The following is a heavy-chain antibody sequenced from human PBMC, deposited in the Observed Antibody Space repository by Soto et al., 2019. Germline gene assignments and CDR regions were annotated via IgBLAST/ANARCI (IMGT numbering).Heavy chain of an antibody. V-gene: IGHV1-18*01. J-gene: IGHJ3*02. CDR1: GYTFTSYG. CDR2: ISAYNGNT. D-gene: IGHD3-16*02. CDR3: ATYYDYVWGSYRYGDAFDI. Sequence: ASVKVSCKASGYTFTSYGISWVRQAPGQGLEWMGWISAYNGNTNYAQKLQGRVNMTTDTSTSTAYMELRSLRSDDTAVYYCATYYDYVWGSYRYGDAFDIWGQGTMVTVSS.